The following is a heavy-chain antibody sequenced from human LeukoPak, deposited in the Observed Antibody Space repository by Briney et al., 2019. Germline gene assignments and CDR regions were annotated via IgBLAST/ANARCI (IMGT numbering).Heavy chain of an antibody. V-gene: IGHV1-46*01. J-gene: IGHJ6*02. Sequence: ASVKVSCKASGYTFTSYYMHWVRQAPGQGLEWMGIINPSGGSTSYAQKFQGRVTMTRDTSTSTVYMELSSLRSEDTAVYYCARDITGYYDSSGYYYGMDVWGQGTTVTVSS. D-gene: IGHD3-22*01. CDR3: ARDITGYYDSSGYYYGMDV. CDR2: INPSGGST. CDR1: GYTFTSYY.